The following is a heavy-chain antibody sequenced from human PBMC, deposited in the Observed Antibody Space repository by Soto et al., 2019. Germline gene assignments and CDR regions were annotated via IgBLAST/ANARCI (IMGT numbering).Heavy chain of an antibody. CDR3: ARARVFGVVTRYYYYMDV. V-gene: IGHV4-59*01. CDR2: IYYSGST. D-gene: IGHD3-3*01. CDR1: GGSISSYY. J-gene: IGHJ6*03. Sequence: SETLSLTCTVSGGSISSYYWSWIRQPPGKGLEWIGYIYYSGSTNYNPSLKSRVTISVDTSKNQFSLKLSSVTAADTAVYYCARARVFGVVTRYYYYMDVWGKGTTVTVSS.